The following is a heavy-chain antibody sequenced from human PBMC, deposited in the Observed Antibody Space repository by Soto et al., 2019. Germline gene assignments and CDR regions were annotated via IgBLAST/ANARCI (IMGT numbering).Heavy chain of an antibody. Sequence: PGGSLRLSCAASGFTFSNYWMRWVRQAPGKGLEWVADMKEDGSARNYMDSLKGRFTISRDNAKNSLYLQMNSLRAEDTAVYYCARGGWYAFDSWGQGTLVTVSS. CDR3: ARGGWYAFDS. CDR1: GFTFSNYW. CDR2: MKEDGSAR. V-gene: IGHV3-7*01. J-gene: IGHJ4*02. D-gene: IGHD6-19*01.